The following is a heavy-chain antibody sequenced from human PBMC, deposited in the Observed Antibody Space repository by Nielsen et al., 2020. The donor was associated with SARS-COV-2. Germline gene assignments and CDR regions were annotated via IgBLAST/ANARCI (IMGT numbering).Heavy chain of an antibody. CDR3: ASLPVVPAAISSYGSYYFDY. V-gene: IGHV4-34*01. J-gene: IGHJ4*02. Sequence: WIRQPPGKGLEWIGKINHSGSTNYNPSLKSRVTISVDTSKNQFSLKLSSVTAADTAVYYCASLPVVPAAISSYGSYYFDYWGQGTLVTVSS. D-gene: IGHD2-2*02. CDR2: INHSGST.